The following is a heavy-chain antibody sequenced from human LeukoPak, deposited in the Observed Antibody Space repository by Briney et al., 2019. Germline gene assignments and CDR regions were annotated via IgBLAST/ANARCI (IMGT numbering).Heavy chain of an antibody. V-gene: IGHV3-30*02. Sequence: HPGGSLRLSCAASGFSFSGYGMHWVRQAPGKGLEWVSFIRYDGSNKYYADSVKGRFTISRDNSKNTLYLQMNILRAEDMAVYYCAKAGYCSSTSCSLYYYYMDVWGIGTTVTVSS. J-gene: IGHJ6*03. D-gene: IGHD2-2*01. CDR1: GFSFSGYG. CDR3: AKAGYCSSTSCSLYYYYMDV. CDR2: IRYDGSNK.